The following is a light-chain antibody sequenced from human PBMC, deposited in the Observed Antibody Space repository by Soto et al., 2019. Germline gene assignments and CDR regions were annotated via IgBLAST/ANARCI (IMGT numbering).Light chain of an antibody. Sequence: QCALTKPASGYGTPGRRVTISCSGSSSNIGSKTVNWYQQLPGTVPKLLIYNSYQRPSGVPDRFSGSKSGTSASLAISGLQSEDEADYYCAAWDASLNGYVFGAGTKVTVL. V-gene: IGLV1-44*01. CDR2: NSY. J-gene: IGLJ1*01. CDR3: AAWDASLNGYV. CDR1: SSNIGSKT.